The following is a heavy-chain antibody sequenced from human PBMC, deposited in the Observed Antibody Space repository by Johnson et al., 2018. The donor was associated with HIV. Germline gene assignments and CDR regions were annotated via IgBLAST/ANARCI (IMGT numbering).Heavy chain of an antibody. CDR1: GFTLSSYG. D-gene: IGHD2-2*01. V-gene: IGHV3-30*02. CDR2: IRYDGSNK. J-gene: IGHJ3*02. Sequence: QVQLVESGGGVVQPGGSLRLSCAASGFTLSSYGMHWVRQAPGQGLEWVAFIRYDGSNKYYAYAVKGRFPISRDNSKNTLYLQMNSLRAEDTAVYYCAIPLGVPTDDDALEIWGQGKMVTVSS. CDR3: AIPLGVPTDDDALEI.